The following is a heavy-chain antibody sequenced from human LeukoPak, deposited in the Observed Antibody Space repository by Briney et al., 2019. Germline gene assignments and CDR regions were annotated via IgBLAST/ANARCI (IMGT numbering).Heavy chain of an antibody. CDR2: IRYDGSNK. V-gene: IGHV3-30*02. CDR3: ARDLMGIAYRGAFYY. Sequence: GGSLRLSCAASGFTFSSYGMHWVRQAPGKGLEWVAFIRYDGSNKYYADSVKGRFTISRDNAKNSLYLQMNSLRAEDTAVYYCARDLMGIAYRGAFYYWGQGTLVTVSS. CDR1: GFTFSSYG. J-gene: IGHJ4*02. D-gene: IGHD6-13*01.